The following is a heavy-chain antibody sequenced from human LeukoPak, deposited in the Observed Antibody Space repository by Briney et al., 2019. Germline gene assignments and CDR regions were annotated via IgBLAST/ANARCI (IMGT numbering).Heavy chain of an antibody. V-gene: IGHV3-48*04. CDR3: ARITRSYYYYYMDV. CDR2: ISSSSSTI. J-gene: IGHJ6*03. CDR1: GFTFSSYA. Sequence: GRSLRLSCAASGFTFSSYAMSWVRQAPGKGLERVSYISSSSSTIYYADSVKGRFTISRDNAKNSLYLQMNSLRAEDTAVYYCARITRSYYYYYMDVWGKGTTVTVSS.